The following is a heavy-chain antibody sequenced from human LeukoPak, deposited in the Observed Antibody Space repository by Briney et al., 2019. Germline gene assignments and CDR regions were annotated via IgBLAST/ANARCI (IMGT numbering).Heavy chain of an antibody. J-gene: IGHJ4*02. CDR1: GSSISSYY. CDR2: IYYSGST. V-gene: IGHV4-59*01. D-gene: IGHD3-10*01. Sequence: PSETLSLTCTVSGSSISSYYWSWIRQPPGEGLEWIGYIYYSGSTNYNPSLKSRVTISVDTSKNQFSLKLSSVTAADTAVYYCARSYYGSGSYPLDYWGQGTLVTVSS. CDR3: ARSYYGSGSYPLDY.